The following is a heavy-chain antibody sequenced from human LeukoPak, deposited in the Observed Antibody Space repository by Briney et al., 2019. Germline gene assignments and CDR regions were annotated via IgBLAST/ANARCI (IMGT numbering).Heavy chain of an antibody. CDR2: MNPNSGNT. CDR3: ARGRTGSYRGWFDP. Sequence: ASVTVSCKASGYTFTSYDINWVRQAPGQGLEWMGWMNPNSGNTGYAQKFQGRVTMTRNTSISTAYMELSSLRSEDTAVYYCARGRTGSYRGWFDPWGQGTLVTVSS. CDR1: GYTFTSYD. V-gene: IGHV1-8*01. D-gene: IGHD1-14*01. J-gene: IGHJ5*02.